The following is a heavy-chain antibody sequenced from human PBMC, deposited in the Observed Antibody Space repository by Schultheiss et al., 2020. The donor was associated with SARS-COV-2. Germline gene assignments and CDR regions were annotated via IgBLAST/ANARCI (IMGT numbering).Heavy chain of an antibody. Sequence: SQTLSLTCAVYGGSFSGYYWSWIRQPPGKGLEWIGEINHSGSTNYNPSLKSRVTISVDTSKNQFSLKLSSVTAADTAVYYCARDLAAAAPGDYWGQGTLVTVSS. V-gene: IGHV4-34*01. D-gene: IGHD6-13*01. CDR3: ARDLAAAAPGDY. J-gene: IGHJ4*02. CDR1: GGSFSGYY. CDR2: INHSGST.